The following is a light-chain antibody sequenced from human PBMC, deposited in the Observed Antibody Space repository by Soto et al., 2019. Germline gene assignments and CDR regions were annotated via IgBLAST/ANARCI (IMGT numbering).Light chain of an antibody. V-gene: IGKV3-15*01. Sequence: DIVVTQSPATLSLSPGERATLSCSASQSVSSDLAWYQQKPGQAPRLLIYGASTRATGIPARFSGSGSGTEFTLTISSLQSEDFAVYYCQQYNNWPPITFGQGTRLEI. CDR1: QSVSSD. CDR3: QQYNNWPPIT. CDR2: GAS. J-gene: IGKJ5*01.